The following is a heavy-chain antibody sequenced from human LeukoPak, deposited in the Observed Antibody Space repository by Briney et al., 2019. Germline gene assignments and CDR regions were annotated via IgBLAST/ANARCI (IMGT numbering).Heavy chain of an antibody. V-gene: IGHV3-30*02. CDR2: IRYDGSNK. CDR3: ARDQVSVAGTGIDY. D-gene: IGHD6-19*01. CDR1: GFTFSSYG. Sequence: PGGSLRLSCAVSGFTFSSYGMHWVRQAPGKGLEWVAFIRYDGSNKYYADSVKGRFTISRDNSKNTLYLQMNSLRAEDTAVYYCARDQVSVAGTGIDYWGQGTLVTVSS. J-gene: IGHJ4*02.